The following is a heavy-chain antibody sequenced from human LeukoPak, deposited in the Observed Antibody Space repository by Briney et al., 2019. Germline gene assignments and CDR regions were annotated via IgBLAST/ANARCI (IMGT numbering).Heavy chain of an antibody. CDR2: ISGSGGST. J-gene: IGHJ4*02. CDR1: GFTFSSYA. V-gene: IGHV3-23*01. Sequence: PPGRSLRLSCAASGFTFSSYAMRWVRQAPGKGLEWVSAISGSGGSTYYADSVKGRFTISRDNSKNTLYLQMNSLRAEDTAVYYCAKDIGGYCSSTSCYQIDYWGQGTLVTVSS. CDR3: AKDIGGYCSSTSCYQIDY. D-gene: IGHD2-2*01.